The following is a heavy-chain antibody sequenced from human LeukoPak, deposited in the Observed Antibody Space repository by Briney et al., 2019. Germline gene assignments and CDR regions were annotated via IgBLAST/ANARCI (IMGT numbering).Heavy chain of an antibody. CDR2: IYYSGSA. CDR3: ARLKSGYEYTADYFDY. V-gene: IGHV4-39*07. J-gene: IGHJ4*02. D-gene: IGHD5-12*01. CDR1: GGSVNSGTYY. Sequence: PSETLSLTCTVSGGSVNSGTYYWSWIRQPPGKGLEWIGNIYYSGSAYYNPSLKSRVTMSVDTSKNQFSLKLSSVTAADTAVYYCARLKSGYEYTADYFDYWGQGTLVTVSS.